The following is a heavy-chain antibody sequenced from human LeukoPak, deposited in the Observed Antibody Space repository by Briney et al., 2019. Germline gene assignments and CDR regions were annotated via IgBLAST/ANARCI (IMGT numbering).Heavy chain of an antibody. CDR1: GGTFSSYA. CDR3: ARGYCSSTSCRHEAFDI. J-gene: IGHJ3*02. V-gene: IGHV1-69*04. D-gene: IGHD2-2*01. CDR2: IIPILGIA. Sequence: ASVKVSCKASGGTFSSYAISWVRQAPGQGLEWMGRIIPILGIANYAQKFQGRVTITADKSTSTAYMELSSLRSEDTAVYYCARGYCSSTSCRHEAFDIWGQGTMVTVSS.